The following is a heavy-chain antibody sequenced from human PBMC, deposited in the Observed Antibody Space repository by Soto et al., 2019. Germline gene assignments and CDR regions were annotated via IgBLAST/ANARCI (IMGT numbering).Heavy chain of an antibody. V-gene: IGHV3-30*18. CDR2: ISYDGSNK. Sequence: QVQLVESGGGVVQPGRSLRLSCAASGFTFSSYGMHWVRQAPGKGLEWVAVISYDGSNKYYADSVKGRFTISRDNSKNTLYLQMNSLRAEDTAVYYCAKDGNWHPISNYYYYGMDVWGQGTTVTVSS. CDR3: AKDGNWHPISNYYYYGMDV. D-gene: IGHD1-1*01. J-gene: IGHJ6*02. CDR1: GFTFSSYG.